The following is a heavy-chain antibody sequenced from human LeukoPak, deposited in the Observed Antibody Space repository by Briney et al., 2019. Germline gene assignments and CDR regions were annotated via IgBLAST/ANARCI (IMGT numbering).Heavy chain of an antibody. CDR1: GFTFSSYA. Sequence: GRSLRLSCAASGFTFSSYAIHWVRQAPGKGLEWVAVISYDGSNKCYADSVKGRFTISRDNSKNTLYLQMNSLRAEDTAVYYCARDPGSGYDSSGYYYRWFDPWGQGTLVTVSS. CDR3: ARDPGSGYDSSGYYYRWFDP. V-gene: IGHV3-30-3*01. CDR2: ISYDGSNK. D-gene: IGHD3-22*01. J-gene: IGHJ5*02.